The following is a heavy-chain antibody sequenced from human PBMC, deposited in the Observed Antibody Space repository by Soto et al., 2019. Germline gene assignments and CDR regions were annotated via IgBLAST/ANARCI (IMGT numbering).Heavy chain of an antibody. CDR1: GDTFTNLG. D-gene: IGHD6-19*01. CDR3: ARERAVGLYLDD. Sequence: QVQLPQSGPEVKKPGTSVKVSCKASGDTFTNLGISWVRQAPGQGLEWMGWISAFNGNTNYAQKFQGRVTMTTETSTRTLYMELRSLRSDDTAVYYCARERAVGLYLDDWGQGTLVTVSS. CDR2: ISAFNGNT. J-gene: IGHJ4*02. V-gene: IGHV1-18*04.